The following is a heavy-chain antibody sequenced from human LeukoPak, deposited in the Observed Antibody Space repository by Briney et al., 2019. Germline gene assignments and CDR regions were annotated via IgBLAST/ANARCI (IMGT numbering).Heavy chain of an antibody. D-gene: IGHD4-17*01. CDR2: IYYSGST. CDR1: GGSISSGDYY. CDR3: ARDRPGESFVDV. V-gene: IGHV4-30-4*01. Sequence: ETSETLSLTCTVSGGSISSGDYYWSWIRQPPGKGLEWIGYIYYSGSTYYNPSLKSRVTISVDTSKNQFSLKLSSVTAADTAVYYCARDRPGESFVDVWGQGTTVTVSS. J-gene: IGHJ6*02.